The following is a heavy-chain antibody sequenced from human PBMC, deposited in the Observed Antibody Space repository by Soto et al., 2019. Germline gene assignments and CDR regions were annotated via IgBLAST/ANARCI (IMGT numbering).Heavy chain of an antibody. CDR2: ISSSSSYR. V-gene: IGHV3-11*05. J-gene: IGHJ4*02. CDR3: ARSVGATSIDY. D-gene: IGHD1-26*01. Sequence: QVQLVESGGGLVKPGGSLRLSCAASGFTFSDYYMSWIRQAPGKGLEWVSYISSSSSYRNYADSVKGRFTISRDNSKNALYLQMNSLSAEDTAVYYCARSVGATSIDYWGQGTLVTVSS. CDR1: GFTFSDYY.